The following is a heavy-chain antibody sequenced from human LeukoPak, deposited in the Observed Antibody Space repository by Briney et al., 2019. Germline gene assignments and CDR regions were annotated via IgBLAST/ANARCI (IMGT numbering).Heavy chain of an antibody. D-gene: IGHD2-2*01. CDR1: GFTFSSYS. J-gene: IGHJ6*02. CDR2: ISSSSSYI. CDR3: AREERGYCSSTSCSMWVFYYYYGMDV. V-gene: IGHV3-21*01. Sequence: GGSLRLSCAASGFTFSSYSMNWVRQAPGKGLEWVSSISSSSSYIYYADSVKGRFTISRDNAKNSLYLQMNSLRAEDTAVYYCAREERGYCSSTSCSMWVFYYYYGMDVWGQGTTVTVSS.